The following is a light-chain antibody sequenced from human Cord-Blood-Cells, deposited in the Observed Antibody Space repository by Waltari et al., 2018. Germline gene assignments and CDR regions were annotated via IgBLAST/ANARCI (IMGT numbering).Light chain of an antibody. V-gene: IGKV1-39*01. Sequence: IHMTLSPSSLSASVADRVTITCRASQSISSYLNWYQQKPGKAPKLLIYAASSLESGVPSRFSGSGSGTDFTFTISSLQPEDFATYYCQQNDSTPRTFGQGTKVEIK. CDR1: QSISSY. CDR3: QQNDSTPRT. CDR2: AAS. J-gene: IGKJ1*01.